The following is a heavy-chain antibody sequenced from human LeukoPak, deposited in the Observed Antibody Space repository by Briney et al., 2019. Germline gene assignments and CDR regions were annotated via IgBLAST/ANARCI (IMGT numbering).Heavy chain of an antibody. D-gene: IGHD2-2*01. Sequence: HEASVKVSCKASGYTFTSYGISWVRQAPGQGLEWMGWISAYNGNTNYAQKLQGRVTMTTDTSTSTAYMELRSLRSDDTAVYYCAREEYCSSTSCHLPLDYWGQGTLVTVSS. V-gene: IGHV1-18*01. CDR3: AREEYCSSTSCHLPLDY. J-gene: IGHJ4*02. CDR2: ISAYNGNT. CDR1: GYTFTSYG.